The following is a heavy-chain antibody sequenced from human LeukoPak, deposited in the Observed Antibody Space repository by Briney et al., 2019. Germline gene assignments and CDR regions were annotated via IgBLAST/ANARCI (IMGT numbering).Heavy chain of an antibody. D-gene: IGHD5-24*01. CDR2: INPDGSQK. V-gene: IGHV3-7*01. CDR3: AAWTDRGYNF. J-gene: IGHJ4*02. CDR1: GFTFSSSW. Sequence: PGESLTLSCAASGFTFSSSWMNWVRQAPGKGLEWVANINPDGSQKRFVDSVMGRFTMSRDNAKNSLYLQMNSLRVEDTAVFYCAAWTDRGYNFWGQGTLVTVSS.